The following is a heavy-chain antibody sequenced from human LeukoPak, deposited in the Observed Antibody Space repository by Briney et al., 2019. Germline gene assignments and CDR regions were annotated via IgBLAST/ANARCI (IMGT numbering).Heavy chain of an antibody. D-gene: IGHD3-22*01. CDR2: INPNSGGT. J-gene: IGHJ4*02. CDR1: GYTFTGYY. Sequence: ASVKVSCKASGYTFTGYYMHWVRQAPGQGLEWMGWINPNSGGTNYAQKFQGRVTMTRDTSISTAYMGLSRLRSDDTAVYYCARDKRSFYYDSSGYSSWGQGTLVTVSS. V-gene: IGHV1-2*02. CDR3: ARDKRSFYYDSSGYSS.